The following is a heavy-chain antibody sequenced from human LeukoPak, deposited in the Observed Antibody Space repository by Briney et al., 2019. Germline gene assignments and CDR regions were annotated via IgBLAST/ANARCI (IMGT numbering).Heavy chain of an antibody. J-gene: IGHJ4*02. CDR3: ARRGSSSWYYFDY. Sequence: GTLSLTCTVSGGSISSYYWSWIRQPPGKGLEWIGYIYYSGSTNYNPSLKSRVTISVDTSKNQFCLKLSSVTAADTAVYYCARRGSSSWYYFDYWGQGTLVTVSS. CDR2: IYYSGST. D-gene: IGHD6-13*01. CDR1: GGSISSYY. V-gene: IGHV4-59*08.